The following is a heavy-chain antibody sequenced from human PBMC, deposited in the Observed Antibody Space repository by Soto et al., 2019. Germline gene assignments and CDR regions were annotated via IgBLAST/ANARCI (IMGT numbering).Heavy chain of an antibody. Sequence: QVQLVQSGAEVKKPGSSVKVSCKASGGTFSSYAISWARQAPGQGLEWMGGIIPIFGTANHAQKFQVRVTITADKSTSTAYMELSSLRSEDTAVYYCARVEWGSSSGWFDPWGQGTLVTVSS. J-gene: IGHJ5*02. V-gene: IGHV1-69*06. D-gene: IGHD6-6*01. CDR3: ARVEWGSSSGWFDP. CDR1: GGTFSSYA. CDR2: IIPIFGTA.